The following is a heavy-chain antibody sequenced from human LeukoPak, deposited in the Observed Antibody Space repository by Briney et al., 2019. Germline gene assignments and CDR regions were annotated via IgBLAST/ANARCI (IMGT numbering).Heavy chain of an antibody. CDR3: TKGDGRSGSDH. V-gene: IGHV3-7*01. J-gene: IGHJ4*02. Sequence: GGSLRLSCAASGFIFSSHWMTWVRQAPGKGLEWAAIMKHDGSEKYYVDSVKGRFTISRDNAESSLYLQMNSLRAEDTAVYYCTKGDGRSGSDHWGQGTLVTVSS. CDR2: MKHDGSEK. D-gene: IGHD1-26*01. CDR1: GFIFSSHW.